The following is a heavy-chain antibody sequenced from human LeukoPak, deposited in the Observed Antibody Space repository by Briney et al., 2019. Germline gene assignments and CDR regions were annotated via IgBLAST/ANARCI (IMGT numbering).Heavy chain of an antibody. J-gene: IGHJ4*02. CDR1: GGSISSYY. Sequence: SETLSLTCTVSGGSISSYYWSWLRQPPGRRLEWIGYIYFSGKTNYNPSLKSRVTISVDTFKNQFFLNLTPVTAADTAFYYCARVRYGSGETFDYWGQGTLVTVSS. CDR2: IYFSGKT. V-gene: IGHV4-59*01. CDR3: ARVRYGSGETFDY. D-gene: IGHD3-10*01.